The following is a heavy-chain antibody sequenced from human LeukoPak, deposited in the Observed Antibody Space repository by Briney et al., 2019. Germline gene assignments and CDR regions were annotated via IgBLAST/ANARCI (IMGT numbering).Heavy chain of an antibody. V-gene: IGHV3-21*01. J-gene: IGHJ4*02. CDR1: GFTFSSYN. CDR3: ARDREQWLVRPGYYFDY. CDR2: ISSSSNYK. Sequence: GGSLRLSCAASGFTFSSYNMNWVRQAPGKGLEWDSSISSSSNYKHYADSVKGRFTISRDSAKNSVYLQMNSLRAEDTAIYYCARDREQWLVRPGYYFDYWGKATLVTVSS. D-gene: IGHD6-19*01.